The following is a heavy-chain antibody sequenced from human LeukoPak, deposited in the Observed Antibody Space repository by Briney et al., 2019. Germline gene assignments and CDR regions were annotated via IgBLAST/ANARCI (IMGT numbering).Heavy chain of an antibody. CDR3: ARFITMVRGAIQRDFDY. V-gene: IGHV2-5*01. CDR2: IYWNDDK. Sequence: SGPTLVKPTQTLTLTCTFSGFSLSTSGVGVGWIRQPPGKALEWLALIYWNDDKRYSPSLKSRLTITKDTSKNQVVLTMTNMDPVDTATYYCARFITMVRGAIQRDFDYWGQGTLVTVSS. CDR1: GFSLSTSGVG. J-gene: IGHJ4*02. D-gene: IGHD3-10*01.